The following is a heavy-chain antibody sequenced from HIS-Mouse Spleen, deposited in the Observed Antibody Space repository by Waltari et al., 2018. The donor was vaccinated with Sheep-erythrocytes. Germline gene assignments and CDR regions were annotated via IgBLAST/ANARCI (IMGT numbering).Heavy chain of an antibody. CDR1: GFTFSSYW. CDR3: ARGHYGSGLFDY. J-gene: IGHJ4*02. D-gene: IGHD3-10*01. CDR2: KKHDGSEN. Sequence: EVQLVESGGGLVQPGGSLRLSCAASGFTFSSYWMSWVGQAAGKGRGGVANKKHDGSENSYVASLKGRFTISRDNAKNSLYLKMNSQRAEDTAVYYCARGHYGSGLFDYWGQGTLVTVSS. V-gene: IGHV3-7*01.